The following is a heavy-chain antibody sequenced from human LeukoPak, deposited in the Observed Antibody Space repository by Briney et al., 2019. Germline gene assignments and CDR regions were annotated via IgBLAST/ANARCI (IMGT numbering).Heavy chain of an antibody. V-gene: IGHV3-30-3*01. CDR2: ISYDGSNK. CDR3: ARGDYYGSGSYSDY. J-gene: IGHJ4*02. D-gene: IGHD3-10*01. Sequence: GGSLRLSCAASGFTFSSYAMHWVRQAPGKGLEWVAVISYDGSNKYYADSVKGRFTISRDNSKNTLYLQMNSLRAEDTAVYYCARGDYYGSGSYSDYWGQGTLVTVSS. CDR1: GFTFSSYA.